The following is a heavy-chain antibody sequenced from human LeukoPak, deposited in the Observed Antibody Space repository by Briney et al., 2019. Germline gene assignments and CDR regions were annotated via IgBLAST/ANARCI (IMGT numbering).Heavy chain of an antibody. Sequence: SETLSLTCAVYGGSFSGYYWSWIRQPPGKGLEWIGEINHSGSTNYNPSLKSRVTISVDTSKNQFSLKLSSVTAADTAVYYCARAQSGYSGYAIRNYFDYWGQGTLVTVSS. V-gene: IGHV4-34*01. CDR2: INHSGST. CDR1: GGSFSGYY. CDR3: ARAQSGYSGYAIRNYFDY. J-gene: IGHJ4*02. D-gene: IGHD5-12*01.